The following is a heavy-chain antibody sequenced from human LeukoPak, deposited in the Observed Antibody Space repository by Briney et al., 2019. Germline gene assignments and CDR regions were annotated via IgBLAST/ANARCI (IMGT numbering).Heavy chain of an antibody. Sequence: SAPLSLPCAVYGGSFSGYYWSWIRQPPGKGLEWIGEINHSGSTNYNPSLKSRVTISVDTSKNQFSLKLSSVTAADTAVYYCARGRGDYGDLVYYFDYWGQGTLVTVSS. CDR3: ARGRGDYGDLVYYFDY. CDR2: INHSGST. J-gene: IGHJ4*02. V-gene: IGHV4-34*01. CDR1: GGSFSGYY. D-gene: IGHD4-17*01.